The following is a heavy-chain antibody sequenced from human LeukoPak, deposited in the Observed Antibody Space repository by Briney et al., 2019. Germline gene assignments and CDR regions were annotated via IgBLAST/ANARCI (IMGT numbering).Heavy chain of an antibody. J-gene: IGHJ4*02. Sequence: SETLSLTCTVSGGSISSYYRSWIRQPPGKGLEWIGYIYYSGSTIYNPSLKSRVTISVDTSKNQFSLKLSSVTAADTAVYYCAREGSWTDYWGQGTLVTVSS. CDR2: IYYSGST. V-gene: IGHV4-59*01. D-gene: IGHD6-13*01. CDR1: GGSISSYY. CDR3: AREGSWTDY.